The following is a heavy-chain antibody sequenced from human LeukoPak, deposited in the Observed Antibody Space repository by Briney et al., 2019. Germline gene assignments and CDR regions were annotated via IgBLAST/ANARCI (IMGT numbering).Heavy chain of an antibody. CDR3: ARGLFIRVSDRAKQLKNPWRLFGKFYFDY. Sequence: KPSETLSLTCAVYGGSFSGYYWSWIRQPPGKGLEWIGEINHSGSTNYNPSLKSRVTISVDTSKNQFSLKLSSVTAADTAVYYCARGLFIRVSDRAKQLKNPWRLFGKFYFDYWGQGTLVTVSS. V-gene: IGHV4-34*01. CDR1: GGSFSGYY. CDR2: INHSGST. D-gene: IGHD3-10*02. J-gene: IGHJ4*02.